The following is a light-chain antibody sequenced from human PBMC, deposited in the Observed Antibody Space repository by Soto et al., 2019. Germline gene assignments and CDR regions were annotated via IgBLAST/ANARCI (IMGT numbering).Light chain of an antibody. CDR2: AAS. V-gene: IGKV1-27*01. CDR3: QNYNWPPFT. Sequence: DIRMTQSPSSLSASVGDRVTISCRASQGISNYLAWYQKKPGKAPRLLIYAASSLQSGVSFRFTGSGSGTDFTLTISSLQPEDVATYYCQNYNWPPFTFGPGTKVDIK. J-gene: IGKJ3*01. CDR1: QGISNY.